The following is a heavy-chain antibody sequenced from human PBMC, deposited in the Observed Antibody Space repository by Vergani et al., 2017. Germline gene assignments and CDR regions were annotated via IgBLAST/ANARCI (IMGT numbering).Heavy chain of an antibody. CDR2: INWNSDSI. D-gene: IGHD3-22*01. CDR3: VKAGQYDSDNFHDS. Sequence: EVQLVESGGGLVQPGGSLRLSCAASGFTFDDYAMHWVRQAPGKGLECVSGINWNSDSIAYADSVKGRFTISRDNAKNSLYLQMNSLRAEDTALYYCVKAGQYDSDNFHDSWGQGALVTVAS. J-gene: IGHJ1*01. CDR1: GFTFDDYA. V-gene: IGHV3-9*01.